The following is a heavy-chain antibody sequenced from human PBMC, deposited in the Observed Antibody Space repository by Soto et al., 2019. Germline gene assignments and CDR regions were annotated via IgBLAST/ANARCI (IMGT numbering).Heavy chain of an antibody. CDR2: IKQDGSEK. J-gene: IGHJ4*02. V-gene: IGHV3-7*03. CDR3: ARVVFQQWLVRYDYFDY. CDR1: GFTFSSYW. Sequence: GGSLRLSCAAAGFTFSSYWMSWVRQAPGKXLEWVANIKQDGSEKYYVDSVKGRFTISRDNAKNSLYLQMNSLRAEDTAVYYCARVVFQQWLVRYDYFDYWGQGTLVTVSS. D-gene: IGHD6-19*01.